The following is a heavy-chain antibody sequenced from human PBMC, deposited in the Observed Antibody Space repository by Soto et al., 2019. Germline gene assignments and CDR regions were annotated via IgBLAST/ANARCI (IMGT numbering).Heavy chain of an antibody. Sequence: EVQLVESGGGLVKPGGSLRLSCATSGFIFSKAWMSWVRQAPGKGLEWVGHIVIKSDGGTAAYAAPVKGRFTISRDDSRDTLFLQLNGRKAEDPAVYYCATHRVYSFPALFDYWGHGTLVTVSS. J-gene: IGHJ4*01. V-gene: IGHV3-15*04. CDR3: ATHRVYSFPALFDY. D-gene: IGHD5-18*01. CDR1: GFIFSKAW. CDR2: IVIKSDGGTA.